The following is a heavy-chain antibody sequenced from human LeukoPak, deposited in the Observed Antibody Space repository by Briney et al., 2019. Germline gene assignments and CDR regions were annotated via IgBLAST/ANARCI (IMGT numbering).Heavy chain of an antibody. J-gene: IGHJ4*01. V-gene: IGHV4-38-2*01. D-gene: IGHD3-10*01. CDR1: GYSISSGYY. Sequence: PSETLSLTCAVSGYSISSGYYWGCIRQPPGKGLEWIGSIYHSGSTYYNPSLKSRVTISVDTSKNQFSLKLSSVTAADTAVYYCAKRGVTWYFDYWGQGILVTVSS. CDR3: AKRGVTWYFDY. CDR2: IYHSGST.